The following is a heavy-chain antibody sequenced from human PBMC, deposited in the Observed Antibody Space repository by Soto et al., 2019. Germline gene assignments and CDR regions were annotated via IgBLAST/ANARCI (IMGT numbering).Heavy chain of an antibody. D-gene: IGHD1-7*01. CDR2: IIPIFGTA. J-gene: IGHJ5*02. CDR1: GGTFSSYA. CDR3: ARDINWNYGSWFDP. Sequence: GASVKVSCKASGGTFSSYAISWVRQALGQGLEWMGGIIPIFGTANYAQKFQGRVTITADESTSTAYMELSSLRSEDTAVYYCARDINWNYGSWFDPWGQGTLVTVSS. V-gene: IGHV1-69*13.